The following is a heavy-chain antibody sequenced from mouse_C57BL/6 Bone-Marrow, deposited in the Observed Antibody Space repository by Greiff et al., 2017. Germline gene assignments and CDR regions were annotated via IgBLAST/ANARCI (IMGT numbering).Heavy chain of an antibody. CDR2: IYPRSGNT. CDR1: GYTFTSYG. D-gene: IGHD2-4*01. V-gene: IGHV1-81*01. Sequence: QVQLQQSGAELARPGASVKLSCKASGYTFTSYGISWVKQRTGQGLEWIGEIYPRSGNTYYNEKFKGKATLTADKSSSTAYMELRSLTSEDSAVYVCAREGITVRFAYWGQGTLVTVSA. J-gene: IGHJ3*01. CDR3: AREGITVRFAY.